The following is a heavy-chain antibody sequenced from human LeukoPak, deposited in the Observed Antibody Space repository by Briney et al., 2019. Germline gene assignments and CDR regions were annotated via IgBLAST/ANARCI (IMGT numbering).Heavy chain of an antibody. J-gene: IGHJ6*02. Sequence: SQTLSLTCAISGDSVSNDTAAWSWIRQSPSRGLEWLGRTYYRSKWYYDYAISVKSRMTIDLETSKNRFSLHLNSVTPDDTAVYYCARLRRYIKQATSGMDVWGQGTTVTVPS. D-gene: IGHD5-18*01. CDR3: ARLRRYIKQATSGMDV. CDR1: GDSVSNDTAA. CDR2: TYYRSKWYY. V-gene: IGHV6-1*01.